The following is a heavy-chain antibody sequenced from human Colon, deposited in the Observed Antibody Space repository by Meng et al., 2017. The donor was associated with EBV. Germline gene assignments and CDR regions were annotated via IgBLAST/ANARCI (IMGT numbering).Heavy chain of an antibody. Sequence: QGRRQVSGPGLCTPSQTLSLTCTVSGGSINSGDCYWSWFRQPPGKGLEWIGYIYYTGSTYYNPSLKSRVTISMDTSKNQFSLRLSSVTAADTAVYYCARNYYFDYWGQGTLVTVSS. V-gene: IGHV4-30-4*01. CDR2: IYYTGST. CDR1: GGSINSGDCY. CDR3: ARNYYFDY. J-gene: IGHJ4*02.